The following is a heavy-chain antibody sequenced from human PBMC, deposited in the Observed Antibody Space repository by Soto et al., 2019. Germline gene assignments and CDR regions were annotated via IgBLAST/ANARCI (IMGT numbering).Heavy chain of an antibody. V-gene: IGHV3-15*07. CDR1: GFTFTDAW. CDR2: IKGKSHGGTT. D-gene: IGHD1-26*01. J-gene: IGHJ6*02. Sequence: EVQLVESGGDLVKPGGSLRLSCAASGFTFTDAWMNWVRQAPGKGLEWVGRIKGKSHGGTTDYAAPVKGRFTIARDDSKNTFYLQMNNLRTGGTAVYYCPAGIVGDTNDMDVWGQGTTFTASS. CDR3: PAGIVGDTNDMDV.